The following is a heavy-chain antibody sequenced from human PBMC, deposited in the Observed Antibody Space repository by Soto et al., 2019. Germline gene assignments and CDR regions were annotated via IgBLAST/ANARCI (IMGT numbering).Heavy chain of an antibody. CDR1: GGSISSYY. Sequence: SETLSLTCTVSGGSISSYYWSWIRQPPGKGLEWIGYIYYSGSTNYNPSLKSRVTISVDTSKNQFSLKLSSVTAADTAVYYCAREGGYCSSTSCYYYYGMDVWGQGTTVTVS. V-gene: IGHV4-59*01. CDR2: IYYSGST. J-gene: IGHJ6*02. CDR3: AREGGYCSSTSCYYYYGMDV. D-gene: IGHD2-2*01.